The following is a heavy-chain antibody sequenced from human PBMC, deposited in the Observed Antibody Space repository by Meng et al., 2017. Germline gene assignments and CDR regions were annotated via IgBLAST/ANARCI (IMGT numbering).Heavy chain of an antibody. J-gene: IGHJ6*02. CDR2: IYYSGST. CDR3: ARDRVVRGPSYYYYGMDV. D-gene: IGHD3-10*01. CDR1: GGSISSYY. Sequence: SETLSLTCTVSGGSISSYYWSWIRQPPGKGLEWIGSIYYSGSTYYNPSLKSRVTISVDTSKNQFSLKLSSVTAADTAVYYCARDRVVRGPSYYYYGMDVWGQGTTVTVSS. V-gene: IGHV4-59*12.